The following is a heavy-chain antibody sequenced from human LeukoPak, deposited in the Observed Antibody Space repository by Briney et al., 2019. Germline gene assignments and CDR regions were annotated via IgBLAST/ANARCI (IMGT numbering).Heavy chain of an antibody. D-gene: IGHD3-10*01. CDR2: INPKSGGT. J-gene: IGHJ3*02. Sequence: PSVKVSCKASGYTFTGYYMHWVRQAPGQGLEWMGWINPKSGGTNYAQKFKGRVTMTRDTSISTAYMEMSRLRSDDTAVYYCARNLWFGESSDAFDMWGQGTMVTVSS. V-gene: IGHV1-2*02. CDR3: ARNLWFGESSDAFDM. CDR1: GYTFTGYY.